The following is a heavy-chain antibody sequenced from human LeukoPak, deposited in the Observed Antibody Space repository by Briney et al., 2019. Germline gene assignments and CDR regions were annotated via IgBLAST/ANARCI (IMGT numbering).Heavy chain of an antibody. CDR3: AKNPPLASRVVVIFFDY. J-gene: IGHJ4*02. D-gene: IGHD3-22*01. V-gene: IGHV3-23*01. CDR1: GFTFSSYG. CDR2: ISGSGGST. Sequence: GGSLRLSCAASGFTFSSYGMTWVRQAPGKGLEWVSTISGSGGSTYYADSVKGRFTISRDNAKNSLYLQMNSLRAEDTAVYYCAKNPPLASRVVVIFFDYWGQGTLVTVSS.